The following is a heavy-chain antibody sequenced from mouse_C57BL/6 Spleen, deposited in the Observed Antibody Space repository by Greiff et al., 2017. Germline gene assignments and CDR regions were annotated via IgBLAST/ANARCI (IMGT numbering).Heavy chain of an antibody. CDR1: GYTFTDYY. CDR2: INPNNGGT. V-gene: IGHV1-26*01. Sequence: EVQLQQSGPELVKPGASVKISCKASGYTFTDYYMNWVKQSHGKSLEWIGDINPNNGGTSYNQKFKGKATLTVDKSSSTAYMELRSLTSEDSAVYYCARGFTTVPYYAMDYWGQGTSVTVSS. D-gene: IGHD1-1*01. J-gene: IGHJ4*01. CDR3: ARGFTTVPYYAMDY.